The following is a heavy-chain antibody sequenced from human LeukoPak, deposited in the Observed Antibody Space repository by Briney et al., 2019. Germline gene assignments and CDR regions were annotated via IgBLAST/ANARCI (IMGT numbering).Heavy chain of an antibody. Sequence: PGESLRLSCAASGFTFSSYAMSWVRQAPGKGLEWVSTISGSGGSTYYADSVKGRFTISRDNSKNTLYLQMNSLRAEDTAVYYCAKDEDSSGWATDAFDIWGQGTMVTVSS. V-gene: IGHV3-23*01. CDR1: GFTFSSYA. J-gene: IGHJ3*02. CDR3: AKDEDSSGWATDAFDI. CDR2: ISGSGGST. D-gene: IGHD6-19*01.